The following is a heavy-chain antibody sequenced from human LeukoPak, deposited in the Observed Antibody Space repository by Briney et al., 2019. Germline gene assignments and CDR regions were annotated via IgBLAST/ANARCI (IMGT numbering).Heavy chain of an antibody. CDR2: INPNSGGT. CDR3: ARDDDYYGSGSYYQYYFDY. D-gene: IGHD3-10*01. V-gene: IGHV1-2*02. J-gene: IGHJ4*02. Sequence: GASVKVSCKASGYTFTGYYMHWVRQAPGQGLEWMGWINPNSGGTNYAQKFQGRVTMTRDTSISTAYMELRSLRSDDTAVYYCARDDDYYGSGSYYQYYFDYWGQGTLVTVSS. CDR1: GYTFTGYY.